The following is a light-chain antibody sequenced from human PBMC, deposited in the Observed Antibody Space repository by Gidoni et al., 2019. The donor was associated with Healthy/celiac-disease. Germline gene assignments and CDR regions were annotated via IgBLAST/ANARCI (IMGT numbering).Light chain of an antibody. CDR2: AAS. J-gene: IGKJ2*01. V-gene: IGKV1-39*01. Sequence: QTPQSPTSLSASVGDRVTITCRARQSISSYLNWYQQKPGKTAKLLIYAASSMQSGGPSRFSRSGSRTDVTITISSLQPEDFATYYCQQSDSTPPYTFGQGTKLEIK. CDR1: QSISSY. CDR3: QQSDSTPPYT.